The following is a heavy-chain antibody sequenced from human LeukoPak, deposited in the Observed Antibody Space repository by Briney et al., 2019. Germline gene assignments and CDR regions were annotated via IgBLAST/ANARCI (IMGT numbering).Heavy chain of an antibody. J-gene: IGHJ5*02. CDR1: GFTFISYG. V-gene: IGHV3-23*01. CDR2: IRGSGGST. D-gene: IGHD3-22*01. CDR3: ARGSASYYESSGPPPYNWFDP. Sequence: GGTLRLSCAASGFTFISYGMTWVRQAPGKGLEWVSAIRGSGGSTYYADSVKGRVTISRDNSKKTLYLQMNSLRAEDTAVYYCARGSASYYESSGPPPYNWFDPWGQGTLVTVSS.